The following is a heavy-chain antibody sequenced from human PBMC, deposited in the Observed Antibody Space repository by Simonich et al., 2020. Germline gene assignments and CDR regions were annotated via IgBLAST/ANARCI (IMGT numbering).Heavy chain of an antibody. Sequence: QVQLVESGGGVVQPGRSLRLSCAASGLTFCSYAMPWVRQAPGKGLEGGAVISYNRSNKIYADSVKGRFTISRDNSKNTLYLQMNSLRAEDTAVYYCARDRNWGWFDPWGQGTLVTVSS. CDR3: ARDRNWGWFDP. CDR1: GLTFCSYA. J-gene: IGHJ5*02. V-gene: IGHV3-30*07. D-gene: IGHD7-27*01. CDR2: ISYNRSNK.